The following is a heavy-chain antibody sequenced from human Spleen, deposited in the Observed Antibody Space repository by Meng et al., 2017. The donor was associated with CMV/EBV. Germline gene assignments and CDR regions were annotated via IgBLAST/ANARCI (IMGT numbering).Heavy chain of an antibody. CDR1: GGSFSGYY. V-gene: IGHV4-34*01. D-gene: IGHD3-16*01. CDR2: INHSGST. J-gene: IGHJ6*02. Sequence: SETLSLTCAVYGGSFSGYYWSWIRQPPGKGLERIGEINHSGSTNYNPSLKSRVTISVDTSKNQFSLKLSSVTAADTAVYSCAREGVGARGYGMDVWGQGTTVTVSS. CDR3: AREGVGARGYGMDV.